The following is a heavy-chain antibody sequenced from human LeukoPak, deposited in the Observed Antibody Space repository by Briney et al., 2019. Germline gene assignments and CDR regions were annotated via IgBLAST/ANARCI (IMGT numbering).Heavy chain of an antibody. V-gene: IGHV1-2*02. CDR1: GYTFTGYY. D-gene: IGHD1-26*01. CDR3: ARRLGGGSYGNAFDI. Sequence: GASVKVSCKASGYTFTGYYMHWVRQAPGQGLEWMGWINPNSGGTNYAQKFQGRVTMTRDMSTSTVYMELSSLRSEDTAVYYCARRLGGGSYGNAFDIWGQGTMVTVSS. CDR2: INPNSGGT. J-gene: IGHJ3*02.